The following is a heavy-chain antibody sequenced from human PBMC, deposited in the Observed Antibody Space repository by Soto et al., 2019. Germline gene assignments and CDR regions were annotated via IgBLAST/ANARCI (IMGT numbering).Heavy chain of an antibody. CDR2: ISYDGSNK. D-gene: IGHD3-3*01. CDR1: GFTFSSYG. J-gene: IGHJ6*02. CDR3: AKETGDTGGHDFWSDSATYYYYYGMDV. V-gene: IGHV3-30*18. Sequence: GGSLRLSCAASGFTFSSYGMHWVRQAPGKGLEWVAVISYDGSNKYYADSVKGRFTISRDNSKNTLYLQMNSLRAEDTAVYYCAKETGDTGGHDFWSDSATYYYYYGMDVWGQGTTVTVSS.